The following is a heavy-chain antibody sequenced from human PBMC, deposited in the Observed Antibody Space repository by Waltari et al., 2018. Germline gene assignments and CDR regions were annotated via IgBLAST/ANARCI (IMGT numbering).Heavy chain of an antibody. CDR3: ARQPMYYDFWSGYYIPLDFDY. CDR1: GGSISSGSYY. V-gene: IGHV4-61*02. D-gene: IGHD3-3*01. J-gene: IGHJ4*02. Sequence: VQLQESGPGLVKPSQTLSLTCTVSGGSISSGSYYWSWIRQPAGKGLEWIGRIYTSGSTNYNPSLKSRVTISVDTSKNQFSLKLSSVTAADTAVYYCARQPMYYDFWSGYYIPLDFDYWGQGTLVTVSS. CDR2: IYTSGST.